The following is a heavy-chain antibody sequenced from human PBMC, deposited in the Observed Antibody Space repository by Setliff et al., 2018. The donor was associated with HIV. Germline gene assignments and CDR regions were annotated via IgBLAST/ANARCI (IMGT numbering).Heavy chain of an antibody. CDR2: IAYSGTTVYT. CDR1: GGSFICSSFQ. Sequence: PSETLSLTCNVSGGSFICSSFQPTWIRQPPERGLEWIGDIAYSGTTVYTNYNPSLESRVTVSEDTSRHQFFLKLTSVTADDTGIYYCARGPPFAFWGQGLLVTVSS. J-gene: IGHJ4*02. V-gene: IGHV4-39*07. CDR3: ARGPPFAF.